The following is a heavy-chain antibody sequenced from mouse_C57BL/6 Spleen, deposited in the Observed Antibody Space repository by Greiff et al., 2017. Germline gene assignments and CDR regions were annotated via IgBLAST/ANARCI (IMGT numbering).Heavy chain of an antibody. V-gene: IGHV1-61*01. CDR2: IYPSDSET. CDR3: ARGVRYYSNSHWYFDV. CDR1: GYTFTSYW. D-gene: IGHD2-5*01. J-gene: IGHJ1*03. Sequence: QVQLKQPGAELVRPGSSVKLSCKASGYTFTSYWMDWVKQRPGQGLEWIGNIYPSDSETHYNQKFKDKATLTVDKSSSTAYMQLSSLTSEDSAVYYCARGVRYYSNSHWYFDVWGTGTTVTVSS.